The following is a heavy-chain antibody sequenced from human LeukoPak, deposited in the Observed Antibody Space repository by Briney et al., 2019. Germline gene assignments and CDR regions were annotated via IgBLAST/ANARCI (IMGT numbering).Heavy chain of an antibody. CDR3: TTDVVVITGDAFDI. J-gene: IGHJ3*02. Sequence: GGSLRLSCAASGFTFSNAWMNWVRQAPGKGLEWVGRIQSKTDGGTTDYAAPVKGRFTISRDDSKNTLYMQMNSLKTEDTAVYYCTTDVVVITGDAFDIWGQGTMVTVSS. CDR2: IQSKTDGGTT. D-gene: IGHD3-22*01. CDR1: GFTFSNAW. V-gene: IGHV3-15*01.